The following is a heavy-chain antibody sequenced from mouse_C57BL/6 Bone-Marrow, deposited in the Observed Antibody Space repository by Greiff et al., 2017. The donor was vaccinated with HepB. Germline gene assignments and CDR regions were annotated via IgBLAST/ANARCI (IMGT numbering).Heavy chain of an antibody. J-gene: IGHJ2*01. D-gene: IGHD2-12*01. CDR1: GYTFTSYW. CDR2: IYPGSGST. CDR3: ARGGVYNYDSFDY. V-gene: IGHV1-55*01. Sequence: VQLQQPGAELVKPGASVKMSCKASGYTFTSYWITWVKQRPGQGLEWIGDIYPGSGSTNYNEKFKSKATLTVDTSSSKAYMQLSSLTSEDSAVYYCARGGVYNYDSFDYWGEGTTLTVSS.